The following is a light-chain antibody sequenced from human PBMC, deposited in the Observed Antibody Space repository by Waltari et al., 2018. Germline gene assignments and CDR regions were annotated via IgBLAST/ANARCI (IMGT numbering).Light chain of an antibody. V-gene: IGKV1-13*02. CDR3: QQGNSYPFT. J-gene: IGKJ3*01. CDR1: QGISSY. Sequence: IQMSQYPSSLSASVGDRVTITCRASQGISSYLNWYQQKPGKAPKLLIYYANSLASGVPSRFSGSGSGTEFTLTISSLQPEDFATYYCQQGNSYPFTFGPGTKLDIK. CDR2: YAN.